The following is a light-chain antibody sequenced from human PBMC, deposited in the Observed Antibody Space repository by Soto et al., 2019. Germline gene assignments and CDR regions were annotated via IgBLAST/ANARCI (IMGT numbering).Light chain of an antibody. CDR1: KLGDKY. V-gene: IGLV3-1*01. CDR3: GSYASASLI. CDR2: QDS. J-gene: IGLJ2*01. Sequence: SYELTQPPSVSVSPGQTASITCSGDKLGDKYACWYQQKPGQSPVLVIYQDSKRPSGIPERFSGSNSGNTATLTISGTQAMDEADYYCGSYASASLIFGGGTKLTVL.